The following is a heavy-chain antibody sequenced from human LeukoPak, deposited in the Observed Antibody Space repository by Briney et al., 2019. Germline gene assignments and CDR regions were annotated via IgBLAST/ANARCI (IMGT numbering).Heavy chain of an antibody. CDR3: ARTGSTVTMLYPFDH. CDR1: GGSIRSYY. V-gene: IGHV4-59*01. Sequence: PSETLSLTCTASGGSIRSYYWSWLRQPPGKGLEWIGYIYYSGSTNYNPSLKSRVSISVDTSKNQFSLKLSSVTAADTAVYYCARTGSTVTMLYPFDHWGQGTLVTVSS. CDR2: IYYSGST. D-gene: IGHD4-17*01. J-gene: IGHJ4*02.